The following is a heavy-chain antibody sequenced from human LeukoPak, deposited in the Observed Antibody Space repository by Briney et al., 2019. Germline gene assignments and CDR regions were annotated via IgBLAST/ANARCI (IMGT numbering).Heavy chain of an antibody. CDR3: ARGPFPNYYGSGSFEL. J-gene: IGHJ4*02. CDR1: GGSISSSSYY. CDR2: IYYSGST. D-gene: IGHD3-10*01. V-gene: IGHV4-39*07. Sequence: ETLSLTCTVSGGSISSSSYYWGWIRQPPGKGLEWIGSIYYSGSTYYNPSLKSRVTISVDTSKNQFSLKLSSVTAADTAVYFCARGPFPNYYGSGSFELWGQGALVTVSS.